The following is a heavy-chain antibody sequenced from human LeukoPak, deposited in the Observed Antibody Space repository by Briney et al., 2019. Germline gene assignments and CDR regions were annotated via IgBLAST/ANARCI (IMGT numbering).Heavy chain of an antibody. J-gene: IGHJ3*02. Sequence: KPSETLSLTCTVSGVSISSYYWSWIRQPPGKGLEWIGYIYYSGSTNYNPSLKSRVTISVDTSKNQFSLKLSSVTAADTAVYYCARDVVVTAVYAFDIWGQGTMVTVSS. V-gene: IGHV4-59*01. D-gene: IGHD2-21*02. CDR3: ARDVVVTAVYAFDI. CDR1: GVSISSYY. CDR2: IYYSGST.